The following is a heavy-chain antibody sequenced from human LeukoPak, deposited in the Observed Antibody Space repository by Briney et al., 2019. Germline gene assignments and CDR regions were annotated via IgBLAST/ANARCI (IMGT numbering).Heavy chain of an antibody. Sequence: GGSLTLSCAASGFTFSSYAMHWVRQAPGKGLEWVAVILYDGSNKYYADSVKGRFTISRDNSKNTLYLQMNSLRAEDTAVYYCARDRGPAGIGLVVYWGQGTLVTVSS. J-gene: IGHJ4*02. V-gene: IGHV3-30*04. CDR1: GFTFSSYA. D-gene: IGHD1-26*01. CDR2: ILYDGSNK. CDR3: ARDRGPAGIGLVVY.